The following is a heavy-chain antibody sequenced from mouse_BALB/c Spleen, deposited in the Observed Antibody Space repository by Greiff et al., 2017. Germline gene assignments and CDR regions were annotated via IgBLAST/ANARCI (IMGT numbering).Heavy chain of an antibody. J-gene: IGHJ2*01. CDR3: AREEYGNYLYYFDY. D-gene: IGHD2-10*02. Sequence: EVQVVESGPELVKPGASVKMSCKASGYTFTSYVMHWVKQKPGQGLEWIGYINPYNDGTKYNEKFKGKATLTSDKSSSTAYMELSSLTSEDSAVYYCAREEYGNYLYYFDYWGQGTTLTVSS. V-gene: IGHV1-14*01. CDR1: GYTFTSYV. CDR2: INPYNDGT.